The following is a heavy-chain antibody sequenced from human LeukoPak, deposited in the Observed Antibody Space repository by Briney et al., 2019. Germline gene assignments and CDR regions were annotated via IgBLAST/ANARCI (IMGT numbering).Heavy chain of an antibody. CDR3: ARDQFYAFDI. J-gene: IGHJ3*02. CDR2: ISYDGNTI. V-gene: IGHV3-30*03. Sequence: PGGSLRLPCAASGFSFSSYGMHWVRQAPGKGLEWLTVISYDGNTIYYADSVKGRFTISRDNAKNSLYLQMNSLRDEDTAVYYCARDQFYAFDIWGQGTMVTVSS. CDR1: GFSFSSYG.